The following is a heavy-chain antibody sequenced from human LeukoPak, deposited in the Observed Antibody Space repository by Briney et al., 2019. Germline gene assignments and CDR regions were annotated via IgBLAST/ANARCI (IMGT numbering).Heavy chain of an antibody. D-gene: IGHD3-22*01. CDR2: MNPNSGNT. Sequence: GASVKVSCKASGYTFTSYDINWVRQATGQGLEWMGWMNPNSGNTGYAQKFQGRATMARNTSISTAYMELSSLRSEDTAVYYCARGRFDYDSSGYFYGDAFDIWGQGTMVTVSS. CDR1: GYTFTSYD. V-gene: IGHV1-8*01. J-gene: IGHJ3*02. CDR3: ARGRFDYDSSGYFYGDAFDI.